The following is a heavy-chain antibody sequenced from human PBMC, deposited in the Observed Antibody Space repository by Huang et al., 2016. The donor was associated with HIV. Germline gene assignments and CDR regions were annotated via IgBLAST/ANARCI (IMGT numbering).Heavy chain of an antibody. V-gene: IGHV1-18*04. Sequence: QLPLLQSGAEVRKPGASVKISCKTSGYNFKTYAVTWVRQTPGQGLEWMGWVSGFNSYTAYSQRLQGRVTMTTDPSTNTVYMELRSLKFDDTAVYYCARRVGSGWYGEIDYWGQGTLVTVSS. CDR3: ARRVGSGWYGEIDY. CDR2: VSGFNSYT. D-gene: IGHD6-19*01. CDR1: GYNFKTYA. J-gene: IGHJ4*02.